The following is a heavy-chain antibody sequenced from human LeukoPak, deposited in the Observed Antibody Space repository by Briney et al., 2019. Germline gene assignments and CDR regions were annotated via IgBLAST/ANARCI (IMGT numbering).Heavy chain of an antibody. CDR1: GFTFSDYY. Sequence: GGSLRLSCAASGFTFSDYYMSWIRQAPGKGLEWGSNISSSGSTIYYADSVKGRFTISRDNAKNSLYLQMNSLRAEDTAVYYCARDSSGWYSMSYYYYGMDVWGQGTTVTVSS. J-gene: IGHJ6*02. D-gene: IGHD6-19*01. V-gene: IGHV3-11*01. CDR2: ISSSGSTI. CDR3: ARDSSGWYSMSYYYYGMDV.